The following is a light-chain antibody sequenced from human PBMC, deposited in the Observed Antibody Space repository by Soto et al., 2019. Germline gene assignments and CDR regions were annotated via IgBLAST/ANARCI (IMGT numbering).Light chain of an antibody. J-gene: IGLJ2*01. CDR3: CSYAGSYTLI. Sequence: QSALTQPRSVSGSPGQSVTISCTGTSSDVGGYNYVSWYQQYPGKAPKLMIYDVSKRPSGVPDRFSGSKSGNTASLTISGLQAEDEADYSCCSYAGSYTLIFGGGTKLTVL. V-gene: IGLV2-11*01. CDR1: SSDVGGYNY. CDR2: DVS.